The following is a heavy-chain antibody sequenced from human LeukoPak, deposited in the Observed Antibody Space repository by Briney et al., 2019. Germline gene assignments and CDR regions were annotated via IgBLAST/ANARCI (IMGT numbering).Heavy chain of an antibody. J-gene: IGHJ5*02. CDR2: IKQDGTDK. D-gene: IGHD1-26*01. CDR3: ARSIVGASANWFDP. V-gene: IGHV3-7*01. Sequence: GGSLRLSCAGSGFTFSTYWMSWVRQAPGKGLDWVANIKQDGTDKYYVDSVKGRFTISRDNAKNSLYLQMNSLRAEDTAVYYCARSIVGASANWFDPWGQGTLVTVSS. CDR1: GFTFSTYW.